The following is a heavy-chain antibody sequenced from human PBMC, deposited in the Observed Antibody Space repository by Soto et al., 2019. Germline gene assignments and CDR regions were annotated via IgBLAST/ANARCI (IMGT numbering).Heavy chain of an antibody. CDR1: GVSFNNNG. Sequence: QVQLVQSGAEVKKPGSSVKVSCKTSGVSFNNNGIGWVRQAPGPGLEWMGGVSPPFRTSTYARKFQGRISITADASTGTVNMELSSLTSEDTAQYYCARVLYYGSGSYSPYGMDVWGQGTTVTVSS. CDR2: VSPPFRTS. V-gene: IGHV1-69*01. J-gene: IGHJ6*02. CDR3: ARVLYYGSGSYSPYGMDV. D-gene: IGHD3-10*01.